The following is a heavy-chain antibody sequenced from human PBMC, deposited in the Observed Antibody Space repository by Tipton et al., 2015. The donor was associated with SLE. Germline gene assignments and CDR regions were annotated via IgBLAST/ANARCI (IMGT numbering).Heavy chain of an antibody. CDR1: GGSIGSYY. CDR3: ARMYGDSRTNWFDR. D-gene: IGHD4-17*01. V-gene: IGHV4-59*08. CDR2: IHYTGTT. J-gene: IGHJ5*02. Sequence: TLSLTCTVSGGSIGSYYWSWVRQPPGKGLEWIAYIHYTGTTDYNPSLKSRVTISLDTSRNQFSLEVSSVTAADTAVYYCARMYGDSRTNWFDRWGQGILVTVSS.